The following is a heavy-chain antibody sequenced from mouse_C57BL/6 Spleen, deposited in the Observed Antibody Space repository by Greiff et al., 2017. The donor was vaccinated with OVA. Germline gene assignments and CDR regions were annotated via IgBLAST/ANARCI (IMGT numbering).Heavy chain of an antibody. CDR2: ISYSGST. CDR3: ARDPYGPGDY. CDR1: GYSITSGYD. Sequence: EVQLQESGPGMVKPSQSLSLTCTVTGYSITSGYDWHWIRHFPGNKLEWMGYISYSGSTNYNPSLKSRISITHDTSKNHFFLKLNSVTTEDTATYYCARDPYGPGDYWGQGTSVTVSS. D-gene: IGHD1-1*02. V-gene: IGHV3-1*01. J-gene: IGHJ4*01.